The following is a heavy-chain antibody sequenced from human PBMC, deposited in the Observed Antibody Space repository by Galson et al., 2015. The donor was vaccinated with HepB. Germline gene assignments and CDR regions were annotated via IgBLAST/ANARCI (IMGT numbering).Heavy chain of an antibody. V-gene: IGHV5-10-1*01. D-gene: IGHD5-18*01. CDR1: GYSFTSYW. CDR2: IDPSDSYT. CDR3: ARHGRSGGSGLLPASGIQLWSDWYFDL. Sequence: QSGAEVKKPGESLRISCKGSGYSFTSYWISWVRQMPGKGLEWMGRIDPSDSYTNYSPSFQGHVTISADKSISTAYLQWSSLKASDTAMYYCARHGRSGGSGLLPASGIQLWSDWYFDLWGRGTLVTVSS. J-gene: IGHJ2*01.